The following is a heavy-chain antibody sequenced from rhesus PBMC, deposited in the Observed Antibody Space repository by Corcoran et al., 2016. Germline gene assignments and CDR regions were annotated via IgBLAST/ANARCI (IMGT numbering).Heavy chain of an antibody. CDR3: AKVLYSTSL. CDR2: ISSDGAGT. V-gene: IGHV3S5*01. CDR1: GFDFSSFG. J-gene: IGHJ4*01. Sequence: EVQLVESGGGLVQPGGSLRLSCAAFGFDFSSFGITWVRQAPGKGLEYGSHISSDGAGTYYPDSVKGRCTISRDKSKNTVSLQMNSLRSEDTAVYYCAKVLYSTSLWGQGVMVTVSS. D-gene: IGHD3-16*01.